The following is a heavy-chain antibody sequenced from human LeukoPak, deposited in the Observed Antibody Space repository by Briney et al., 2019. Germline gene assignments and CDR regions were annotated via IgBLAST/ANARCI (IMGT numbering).Heavy chain of an antibody. CDR2: IYSGGST. D-gene: IGHD3-16*01. CDR3: ARGPSKLGYYYYGMDV. V-gene: IGHV3-66*01. Sequence: GGSLRLSCAASGFTVSSNYMSWVRQAPGKGLEWVSVIYSGGSTYYADSVKGRFTISRDNSKNTLYLQMNSLRAEDTAVYYYARGPSKLGYYYYGMDVWGQGTTVTVSS. J-gene: IGHJ6*02. CDR1: GFTVSSNY.